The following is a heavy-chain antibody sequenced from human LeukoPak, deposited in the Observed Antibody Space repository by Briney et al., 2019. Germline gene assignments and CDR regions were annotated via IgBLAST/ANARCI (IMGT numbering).Heavy chain of an antibody. J-gene: IGHJ3*02. CDR1: GDSLSSYY. Sequence: SETLSLTCTVSGDSLSSYYWSWIRQPPGKGLEWIGYIYYTGSTNYNPSLKSRVTMSIDTSKNQFSLKLSSVTAADTAVYYCARYATMIVVVRDAFDIWGQGTMVTVSS. V-gene: IGHV4-59*12. CDR2: IYYTGST. CDR3: ARYATMIVVVRDAFDI. D-gene: IGHD3-22*01.